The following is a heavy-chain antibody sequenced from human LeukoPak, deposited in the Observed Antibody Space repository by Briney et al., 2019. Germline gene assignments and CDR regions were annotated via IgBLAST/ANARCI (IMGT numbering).Heavy chain of an antibody. CDR1: GFTFSSDS. V-gene: IGHV3-21*01. J-gene: IGHJ4*02. D-gene: IGHD3-22*01. Sequence: GGSLRLSCAASGFTFSSDSMNWVRQAPGKGLEWVSSISSSSSYIYYADSVKGRFTISRDNAKNSLYLQMNSLRAEDTAVYYCARGDYYDSSGYYPRLDYWGQGTLVTVSS. CDR2: ISSSSSYI. CDR3: ARGDYYDSSGYYPRLDY.